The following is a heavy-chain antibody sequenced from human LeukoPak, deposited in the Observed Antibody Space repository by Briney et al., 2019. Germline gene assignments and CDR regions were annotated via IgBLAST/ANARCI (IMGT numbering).Heavy chain of an antibody. CDR3: ARAGSMVRGVMAFDY. J-gene: IGHJ4*02. Sequence: GGSLRLSCAASGFTFSSYEMNWVRQAPGKGLEWVSYISSSGSTIYYADSVKGRFTISRDNAKNSLHLQMNSLRAEDTAVYYCARAGSMVRGVMAFDYWGQGTLVTVSS. V-gene: IGHV3-48*03. CDR2: ISSSGSTI. D-gene: IGHD3-10*01. CDR1: GFTFSSYE.